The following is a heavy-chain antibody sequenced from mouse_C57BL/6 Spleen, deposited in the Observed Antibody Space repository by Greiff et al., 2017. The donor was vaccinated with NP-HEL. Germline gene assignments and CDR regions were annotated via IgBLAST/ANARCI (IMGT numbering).Heavy chain of an antibody. CDR1: GYTFTDYE. CDR2: IDPETGGT. J-gene: IGHJ4*01. V-gene: IGHV1-15*01. Sequence: QVQLQQSGAELVRPGASVTLSCKASGYTFTDYEMHWVKQTPVHGLEWIGAIDPETGGTAYNQKFKGKAILTADKSSSTAYMELRSLTSEDSAVYYCTRYYDFTTLYAMDYWGQGTSVTVSS. D-gene: IGHD2-4*01. CDR3: TRYYDFTTLYAMDY.